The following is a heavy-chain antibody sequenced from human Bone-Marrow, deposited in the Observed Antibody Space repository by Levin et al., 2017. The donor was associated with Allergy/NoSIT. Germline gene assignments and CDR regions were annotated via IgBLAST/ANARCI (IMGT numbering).Heavy chain of an antibody. Sequence: SETLSLTCTVSGGSISTYYWSWTRQPPEKRLEWIGYIYYSGSTKYNPSLKSRVTLLVDTSKNLFSLKLSSVTAADSAVYFCARAIPSGGNSYYYYYMDVWGKGTTVTVSS. J-gene: IGHJ6*03. V-gene: IGHV4-59*01. D-gene: IGHD4-23*01. CDR2: IYYSGST. CDR3: ARAIPSGGNSYYYYYMDV. CDR1: GGSISTYY.